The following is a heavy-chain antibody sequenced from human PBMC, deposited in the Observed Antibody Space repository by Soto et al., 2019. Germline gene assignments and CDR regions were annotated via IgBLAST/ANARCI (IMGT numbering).Heavy chain of an antibody. J-gene: IGHJ4*02. Sequence: QVQLQQWGAGLLKPSETLSLTCAVYGGSFSGYYWSWIRQPPGKGLEWIGEINHSGSTNYNPSLKRRVTISVDTSKNQFSLKLSSVTAADTAVYYCATLPGIAAAARDYWGQGTLVTVSS. V-gene: IGHV4-34*01. CDR1: GGSFSGYY. CDR3: ATLPGIAAAARDY. CDR2: INHSGST. D-gene: IGHD6-13*01.